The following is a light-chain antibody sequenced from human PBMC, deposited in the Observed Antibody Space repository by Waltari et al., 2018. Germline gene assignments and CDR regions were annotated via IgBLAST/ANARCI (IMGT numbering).Light chain of an antibody. CDR2: DVS. CDR3: SSYTSSSTLVV. CDR1: SSDVGGYNY. Sequence: QPALTQPASVSGSPGQSITISCTGTSSDVGGYNYVSWYQQHPGKAPKLMIYDVSNRPSWVSNRFSGSKSGNTASLTISGLQAEDEADYYCSSYTSSSTLVVFGGGTKLTVL. V-gene: IGLV2-14*03. J-gene: IGLJ2*01.